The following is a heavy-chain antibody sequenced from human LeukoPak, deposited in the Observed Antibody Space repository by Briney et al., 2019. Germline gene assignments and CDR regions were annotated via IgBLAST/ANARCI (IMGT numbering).Heavy chain of an antibody. V-gene: IGHV3-30*02. CDR3: AKDGSWSCTD. Sequence: GGSLRLSCAASGFTFSSYAIHWVPQGPGKGLEWVAYIAHHGSNKYYADSVKGRFTISRDNSKRTLYLQMNSVRADDTAVYYCAKDGSWSCTDWGQGTLVTVSS. CDR2: IAHHGSNK. CDR1: GFTFSSYA. J-gene: IGHJ4*02. D-gene: IGHD2-8*02.